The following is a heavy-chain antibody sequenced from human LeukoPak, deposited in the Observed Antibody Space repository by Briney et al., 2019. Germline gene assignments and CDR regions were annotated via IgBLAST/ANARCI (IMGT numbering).Heavy chain of an antibody. D-gene: IGHD6-13*01. V-gene: IGHV4-34*01. CDR3: ARGLDNSSWYWFDP. CDR2: INHSGST. J-gene: IGHJ5*02. Sequence: SETLSLTCAVYGGSFSGYYWSWIRQPPGKGLEWIGEINHSGSTNYNPSLKSRVTISVDTSKNQFSLKLSSVTAADTAVYYCARGLDNSSWYWFDPWGQGTLVTVSS. CDR1: GGSFSGYY.